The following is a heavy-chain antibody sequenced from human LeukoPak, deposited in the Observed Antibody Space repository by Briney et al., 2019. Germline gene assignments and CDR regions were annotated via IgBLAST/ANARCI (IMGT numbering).Heavy chain of an antibody. CDR2: INSNSGGT. Sequence: ASVKVSCKASGYTFTGHFMHWVRQAPGQGLEWMGWINSNSGGTNYAQKFQGRVTMTRDTSITTAYMDLSSLRSEDTAVYYCAREGVAATGLDYWGQGTLVTVSS. V-gene: IGHV1-2*02. D-gene: IGHD6-13*01. J-gene: IGHJ4*02. CDR3: AREGVAATGLDY. CDR1: GYTFTGHF.